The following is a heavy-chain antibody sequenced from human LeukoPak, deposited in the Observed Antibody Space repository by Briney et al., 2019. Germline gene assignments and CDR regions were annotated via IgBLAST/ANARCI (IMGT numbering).Heavy chain of an antibody. D-gene: IGHD3-10*01. Sequence: GESLKISCKGSGYSFTSYWIGWVRQMPGKGLGWMGIIYPGDSDTRYSPSFQGQVTISADKSISTAYLQWSSLKASDTAMYYCARLGSVAEVSYYFDYWGQGTLVTVSS. CDR3: ARLGSVAEVSYYFDY. CDR2: IYPGDSDT. J-gene: IGHJ4*02. CDR1: GYSFTSYW. V-gene: IGHV5-51*01.